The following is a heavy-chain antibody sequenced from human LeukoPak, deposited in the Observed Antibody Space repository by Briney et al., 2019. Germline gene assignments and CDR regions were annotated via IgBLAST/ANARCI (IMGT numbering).Heavy chain of an antibody. CDR1: GFSFRTHW. Sequence: PGRSLRLSCAASGFSFRTHWMSWVRQAPGKGLEWVANINQDGRKKFYVDSVEGRFTISRDDAKTSLFLQMSSLRVEDTAVYYCAKWMGRDSWGQGTLVTVSS. J-gene: IGHJ4*02. CDR2: INQDGRKK. D-gene: IGHD6-19*01. V-gene: IGHV3-7*02. CDR3: AKWMGRDS.